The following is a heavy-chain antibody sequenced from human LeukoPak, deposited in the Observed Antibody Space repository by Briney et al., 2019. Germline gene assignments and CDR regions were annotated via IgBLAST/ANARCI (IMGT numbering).Heavy chain of an antibody. CDR3: ARDRHCANGVCHNSAGMDV. CDR1: GFTFSSYA. J-gene: IGHJ6*02. V-gene: IGHV3-30*04. Sequence: GGSLRLSCAASGFTFSSYAMHWVRQAPGKGLEWVAVISYDGSNKYYADSVKGRFTISRDNSKNTLYLQINSLRAEDTAVYYCARDRHCANGVCHNSAGMDVWGQGTTVTVSS. CDR2: ISYDGSNK. D-gene: IGHD2-8*01.